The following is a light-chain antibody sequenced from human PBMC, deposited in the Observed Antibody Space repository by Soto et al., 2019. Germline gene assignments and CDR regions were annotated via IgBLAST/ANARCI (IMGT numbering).Light chain of an antibody. J-gene: IGKJ2*01. Sequence: EIVMTQSPATLYVSPGERATLACRASQSISTELAWYQQKPGQPPRLLSYSASTRAPCVPARYTGSGSRSDFTLTIRGLKSEDFAVYYCHQRHNWRLTFGQGTRLEI. CDR2: SAS. V-gene: IGKV3-15*01. CDR1: QSISTE. CDR3: HQRHNWRLT.